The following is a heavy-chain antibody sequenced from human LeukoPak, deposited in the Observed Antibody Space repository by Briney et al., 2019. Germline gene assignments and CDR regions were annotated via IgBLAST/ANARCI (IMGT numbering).Heavy chain of an antibody. Sequence: GGSLRLSCAASGFTFSSYGMTWVRQAPGKGLEWVSYISSSSSTIYYADSVKGRFTISRDNAKNSLYLQMNSLRAEDTAVYYCARSGTDYYYYMDVWGKGTTVTVSS. CDR2: ISSSSSTI. J-gene: IGHJ6*03. CDR3: ARSGTDYYYYMDV. V-gene: IGHV3-48*01. CDR1: GFTFSSYG.